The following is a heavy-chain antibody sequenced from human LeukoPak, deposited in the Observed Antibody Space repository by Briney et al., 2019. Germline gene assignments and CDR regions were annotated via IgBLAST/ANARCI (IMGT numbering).Heavy chain of an antibody. Sequence: EPSETLSLTCAVYGGSFSGYYWSWIRQPPGKGLEWIGEINHSGSTNYNPSLKSRVTISVDTSKNQFSLKLSSVTAADTAVYYCARGVLIEDNWFDPWGQGTLVTVSS. J-gene: IGHJ5*02. CDR2: INHSGST. D-gene: IGHD3-22*01. V-gene: IGHV4-34*01. CDR1: GGSFSGYY. CDR3: ARGVLIEDNWFDP.